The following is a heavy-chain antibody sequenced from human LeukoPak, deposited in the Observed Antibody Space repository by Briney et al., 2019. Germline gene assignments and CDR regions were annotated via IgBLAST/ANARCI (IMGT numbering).Heavy chain of an antibody. CDR2: ASFTCGST. D-gene: IGHD3-10*01. CDR1: GFTFSNYA. Sequence: GGSLRLPCATSGFTFSNYAMSWVRQAPGKGLEWVTTASFTCGSTYYADSVKGRFTVSRDNSQSTVYLQMNSLRVEDTAIYYCAKDWFGEIWGQGTLVTVSS. V-gene: IGHV3-23*01. CDR3: AKDWFGEI. J-gene: IGHJ4*02.